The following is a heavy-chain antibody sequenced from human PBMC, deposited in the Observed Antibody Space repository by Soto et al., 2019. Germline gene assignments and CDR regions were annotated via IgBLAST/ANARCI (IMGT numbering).Heavy chain of an antibody. CDR3: AREKPALTGHFDY. Sequence: QLQLQESGSGLVKPSQTLSLTCAVSGGSISSGGYSWSWIRQPPGKGLEWIGYIYHSGSTYYNPSLKRRVTISVDRSKNQFSLKLSSVTAADTAVYYCAREKPALTGHFDYWGQGTLVTVSS. D-gene: IGHD2-2*01. CDR1: GGSISSGGYS. V-gene: IGHV4-30-2*01. J-gene: IGHJ4*02. CDR2: IYHSGST.